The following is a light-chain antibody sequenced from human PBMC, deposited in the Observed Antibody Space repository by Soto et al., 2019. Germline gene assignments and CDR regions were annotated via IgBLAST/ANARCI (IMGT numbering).Light chain of an antibody. CDR1: SSNIGKNY. J-gene: IGLJ2*01. CDR2: DNN. CDR3: GTWDSSLSAVV. Sequence: QSVLTQPPSVSAAPGQRVTISSSGSSSNIGKNYVSWYQHLPGTAPKLLIYDNNNRPSGIPDRFSGSQSGTSATLGITGHQTGDESKYYCGTWDSSLSAVVFGGGTKLTVL. V-gene: IGLV1-51*01.